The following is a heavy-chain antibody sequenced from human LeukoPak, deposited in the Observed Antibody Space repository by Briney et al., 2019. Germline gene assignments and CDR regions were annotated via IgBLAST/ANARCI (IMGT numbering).Heavy chain of an antibody. D-gene: IGHD2-2*01. CDR3: ARELPLGPAAIGY. J-gene: IGHJ4*02. Sequence: ASVKVSCKASGYTFTTYGGTWVRQPPGQGLEWMGWISAYNGNTNYAQKLQGRAAMTTDTTTSTAYMKLRRLRSDDMAGYYCARELPLGPAAIGYWGQGTLVTVSS. CDR1: GYTFTTYG. V-gene: IGHV1-18*03. CDR2: ISAYNGNT.